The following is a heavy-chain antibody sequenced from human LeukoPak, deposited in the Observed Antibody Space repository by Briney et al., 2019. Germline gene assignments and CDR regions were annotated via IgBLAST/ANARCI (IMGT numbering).Heavy chain of an antibody. CDR3: ARDHFY. CDR1: GFTFSSYS. Sequence: GGSLRLSCAASGFTFSSYSMNWVRQAPGKGLEWGSYISSSSSTIYYADSVKGRFTISRDNAKNSLYLQMNSLRAEDAAVYYCARDHFYWGQGTLVTVSS. V-gene: IGHV3-48*01. D-gene: IGHD3-3*02. J-gene: IGHJ4*02. CDR2: ISSSSSTI.